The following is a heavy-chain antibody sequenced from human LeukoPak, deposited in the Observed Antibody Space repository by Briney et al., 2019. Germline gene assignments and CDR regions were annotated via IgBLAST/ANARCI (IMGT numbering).Heavy chain of an antibody. D-gene: IGHD3-10*01. CDR1: GFTFGDYA. CDR2: ICWNSGSI. Sequence: GGSLRLSCAASGFTFGDYAMHWVRQAPGKGLEWVSGICWNSGSIGYADSVKGRFTISRDNAKNSLFLQMNSLRTEDTALYYCAKGPHYYGSGSLYNFDYWGQGTLVTVSS. CDR3: AKGPHYYGSGSLYNFDY. J-gene: IGHJ4*02. V-gene: IGHV3-9*01.